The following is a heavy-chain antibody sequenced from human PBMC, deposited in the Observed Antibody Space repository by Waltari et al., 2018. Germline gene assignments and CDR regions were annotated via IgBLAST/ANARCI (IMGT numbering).Heavy chain of an antibody. CDR3: ARGRDDYNPQPFDY. Sequence: QVQLVESGGGLVRPGGSLRLSCAASGFTFTVTYLSWIRQAPGKGLEWVSFISSNSRYTNDADSVKGRFVISRDNTKNSLYLQMNSLRADDTAVYYCARGRDDYNPQPFDYWGPGTLVTVSP. V-gene: IGHV3-11*06. CDR1: GFTFTVTY. D-gene: IGHD4-4*01. J-gene: IGHJ4*02. CDR2: ISSNSRYT.